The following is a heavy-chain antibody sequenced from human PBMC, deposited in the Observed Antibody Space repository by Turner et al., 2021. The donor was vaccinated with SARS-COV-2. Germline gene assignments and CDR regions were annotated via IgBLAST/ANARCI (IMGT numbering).Heavy chain of an antibody. CDR3: AKQQGLYSNPMYYFDY. CDR2: TSYDGSNK. D-gene: IGHD4-4*01. J-gene: IGHJ4*02. CDR1: GFTFSSHG. Sequence: QVQLVESGGGVVQPGRSLRLSWAASGFTFSSHGMHWVRQAPGKGLEWVAVTSYDGSNKYYADSVKGRFTISRDNSKNTLYLQMNSLRAEDTAVYYCAKQQGLYSNPMYYFDYWGQGTLVTVSS. V-gene: IGHV3-30*18.